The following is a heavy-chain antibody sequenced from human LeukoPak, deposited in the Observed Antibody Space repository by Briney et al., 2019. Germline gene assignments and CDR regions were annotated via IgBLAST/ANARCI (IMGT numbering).Heavy chain of an antibody. CDR2: IWYDGINK. CDR3: AKDADTATIIYWYFDL. CDR1: GFTFSSYG. Sequence: GGSLRLSCAASGFTFSSYGMHWVRQAPGKGLEWVAVIWYDGINKYYADSVRGRFTISRDNSKNMLYLQMNNLRPEDTAVYHCAKDADTATIIYWYFDLWGRGTLVTVSS. D-gene: IGHD5-18*01. J-gene: IGHJ2*01. V-gene: IGHV3-30*02.